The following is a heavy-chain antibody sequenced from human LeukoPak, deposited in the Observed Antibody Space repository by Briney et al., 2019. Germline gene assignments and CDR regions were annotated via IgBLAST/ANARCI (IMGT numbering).Heavy chain of an antibody. Sequence: GGSLRLSCAASGFTFSSYWLSWVRQAPGKGLAWVANIKQDGSEKYYVDSVKGRFTISRDNAKNPLYLQMNGLRAEDTAVYYCARDTYYDFWSGYYSGGLDYWGQGTLVTVSS. D-gene: IGHD3-3*01. CDR3: ARDTYYDFWSGYYSGGLDY. V-gene: IGHV3-7*01. CDR1: GFTFSSYW. J-gene: IGHJ4*02. CDR2: IKQDGSEK.